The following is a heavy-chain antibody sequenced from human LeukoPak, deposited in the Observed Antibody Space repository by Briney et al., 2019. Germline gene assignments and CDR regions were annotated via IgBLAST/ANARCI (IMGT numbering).Heavy chain of an antibody. D-gene: IGHD3-22*01. Sequence: PSETLSLTCTVSGGSISSYYWGWIRQPPGKGLEWIGYIYYSGSTNYNPSLKSRVTISVDTSKNQFSLKLSSVTAADTAVYYCARGGRYYYDSSGYPVWGQGTLVTVSS. J-gene: IGHJ4*02. CDR1: GGSISSYY. CDR3: ARGGRYYYDSSGYPV. CDR2: IYYSGST. V-gene: IGHV4-59*01.